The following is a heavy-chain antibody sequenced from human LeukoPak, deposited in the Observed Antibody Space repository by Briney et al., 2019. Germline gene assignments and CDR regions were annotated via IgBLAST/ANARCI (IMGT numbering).Heavy chain of an antibody. V-gene: IGHV4-61*01. J-gene: IGHJ4*02. CDR2: IYYSGST. CDR3: ARNRGYCSSTSCLYLDY. Sequence: SETLSLTCTVSGDSISSSNYYWSWIRQPPGKGLEWIGYIYYSGSTNYNPSLRSRVTISVDTSKNQFSLNLSSVTAADTAVYYCARNRGYCSSTSCLYLDYWGQGTLVTVSS. CDR1: GDSISSSNYY. D-gene: IGHD2-2*01.